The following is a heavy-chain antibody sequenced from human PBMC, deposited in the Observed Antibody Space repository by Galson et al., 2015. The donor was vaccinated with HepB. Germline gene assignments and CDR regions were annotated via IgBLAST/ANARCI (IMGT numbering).Heavy chain of an antibody. CDR1: GYTLTELS. Sequence: SVKVSCKVSGYTLTELSMHWVRQAPGKGLEWMGGFDPEDGETIYAQKFQGRVTMTEDTSTDTAYMELSSLRSEDTAVYYCATNGRRYYGSGRTIDYWGQGTLVTVSS. CDR3: ATNGRRYYGSGRTIDY. D-gene: IGHD3-10*01. J-gene: IGHJ4*02. CDR2: FDPEDGET. V-gene: IGHV1-24*01.